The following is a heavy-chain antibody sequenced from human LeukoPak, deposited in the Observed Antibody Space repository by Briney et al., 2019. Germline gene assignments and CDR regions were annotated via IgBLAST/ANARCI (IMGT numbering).Heavy chain of an antibody. CDR2: IIPIFGTA. D-gene: IGHD3-22*01. J-gene: IGHJ3*02. CDR3: ARSVGSGYHDAFDI. CDR1: GGTFSSYA. V-gene: IGHV1-69*05. Sequence: GASVKVSCKASGGTFSSYAISWVRQAPGQGLEWMGRIIPIFGTANYAQKFQGRVTITTDESTSTAYMELSSLRSEDTAVYYCARSVGSGYHDAFDIWGQGTMVTVSS.